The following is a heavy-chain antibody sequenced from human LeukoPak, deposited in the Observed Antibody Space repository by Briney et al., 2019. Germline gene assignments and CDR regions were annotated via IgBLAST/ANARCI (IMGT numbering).Heavy chain of an antibody. Sequence: GASVKVSCKASGGTFSSYAISWVRQAPGQGLEWMGRIIPILGIANYAQKFQGRVTITADKSTITAYMELSSLRSEDTAVYYCARHDSSGYYYWGQGTLVTVSS. V-gene: IGHV1-69*04. CDR2: IIPILGIA. D-gene: IGHD3-22*01. CDR3: ARHDSSGYYY. CDR1: GGTFSSYA. J-gene: IGHJ4*02.